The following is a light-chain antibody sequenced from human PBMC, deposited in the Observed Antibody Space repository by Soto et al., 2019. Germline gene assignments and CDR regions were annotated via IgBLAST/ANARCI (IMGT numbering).Light chain of an antibody. V-gene: IGKV4-1*01. Sequence: DIVMTQSPDSLAVSLGERATINCKSSQSVLYSSNNKNYLAWYQQKPGQPPKVLIYWASTRESGVPDRFSGSGSGTYFTLTISSLQAEDVAVYYCQQYYSTRTFGQGTKVEIK. CDR2: WAS. J-gene: IGKJ1*01. CDR1: QSVLYSSNNKNY. CDR3: QQYYSTRT.